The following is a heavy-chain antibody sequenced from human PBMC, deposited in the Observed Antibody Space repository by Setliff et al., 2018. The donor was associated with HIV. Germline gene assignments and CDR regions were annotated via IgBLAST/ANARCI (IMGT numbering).Heavy chain of an antibody. Sequence: ASETLSLTCAVYGGSFSGYYWSWIRQPPGKGLEWIGEINESGTSNSNPSLESRVTMSVDASKTHFSLKLSSVTAADTALYFCARGRQGLYYYRSGFSRGRYYDLWGQGTLVTVSS. CDR3: ARGRQGLYYYRSGFSRGRYYDL. CDR2: INESGTS. J-gene: IGHJ4*02. D-gene: IGHD3-22*01. CDR1: GGSFSGYY. V-gene: IGHV4-34*01.